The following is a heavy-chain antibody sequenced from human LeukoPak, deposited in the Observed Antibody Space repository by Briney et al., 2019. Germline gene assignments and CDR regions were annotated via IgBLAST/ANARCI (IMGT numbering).Heavy chain of an antibody. J-gene: IGHJ4*02. CDR1: GFTFSTYA. D-gene: IGHD5-18*01. CDR3: ANGWRYGYDY. CDR2: ISGSGGST. Sequence: GGSLRLSCAASGFTFSTYAMSWVRQAPGKGLEWVSGISGSGGSTYYADSVKGRFTISRDNSKNTLYLQMNSLRAEDTAVYYCANGWRYGYDYWGQGTLVTVSS. V-gene: IGHV3-23*01.